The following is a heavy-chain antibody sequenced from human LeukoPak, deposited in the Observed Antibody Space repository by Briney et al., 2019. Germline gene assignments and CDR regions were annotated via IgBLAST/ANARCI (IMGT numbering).Heavy chain of an antibody. V-gene: IGHV3-23*01. CDR1: GFTFSSYA. CDR2: ISGSGGST. J-gene: IGHJ5*02. Sequence: PGGSLRLSCAASGFTFSSYAMSWVRQAPGKGLEWVSAISGSGGSTYYADSVKGRFTISRDNSKNTLYLQMNSLRAEDTAAYYCAKAPDLGVVIFEQDNWFDPWGQGTLVTVSS. D-gene: IGHD3-3*01. CDR3: AKAPDLGVVIFEQDNWFDP.